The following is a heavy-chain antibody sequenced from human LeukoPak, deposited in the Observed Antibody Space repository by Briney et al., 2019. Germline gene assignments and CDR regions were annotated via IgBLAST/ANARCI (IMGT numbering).Heavy chain of an antibody. V-gene: IGHV3-23*01. J-gene: IGHJ6*02. CDR3: ATNYYDSSGYFYYGLDV. CDR2: ISDSGAYT. Sequence: GGSLRLSCAASGFTFTKYAMSWVRQAPGKGPEWVSGISDSGAYTYYADSVKGRFTISRDNSNNTLYVQMNSLRAEDTAVYYCATNYYDSSGYFYYGLDVWGQGTTVTVSS. D-gene: IGHD3-22*01. CDR1: GFTFTKYA.